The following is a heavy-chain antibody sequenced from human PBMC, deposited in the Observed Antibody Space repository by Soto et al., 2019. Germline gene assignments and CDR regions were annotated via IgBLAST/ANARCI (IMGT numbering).Heavy chain of an antibody. Sequence: AETLSVSCTVCGGSISSYYWIWIRQPPGKGLEWIGYIYYSGSTNYNPSLKSRVTISVDTSKNQFSLKLSSVTAADTAVYYCAKTTANYSYYLSQH. J-gene: IGHJ1*01. CDR1: GGSISSYY. D-gene: IGHD1-26*01. V-gene: IGHV4-59*01. CDR3: AKTTANYSYYLSQH. CDR2: IYYSGST.